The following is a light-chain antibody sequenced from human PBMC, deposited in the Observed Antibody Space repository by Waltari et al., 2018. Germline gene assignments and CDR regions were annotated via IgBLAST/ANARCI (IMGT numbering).Light chain of an antibody. J-gene: IGKJ4*01. CDR1: QSLTSN. Sequence: EVLLTQSPATLSVSPGERATLSCRASQSLTSNLAWYQQRPGQAPRLLTYGASTRATGIPARFSGSGSGTEFTLTVSSLQSEDFAVYYCQQYNNWPLTFGGGTKVEIK. V-gene: IGKV3-15*01. CDR2: GAS. CDR3: QQYNNWPLT.